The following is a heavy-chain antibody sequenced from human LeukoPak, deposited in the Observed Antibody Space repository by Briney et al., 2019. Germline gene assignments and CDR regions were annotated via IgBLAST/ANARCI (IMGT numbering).Heavy chain of an antibody. V-gene: IGHV3-23*01. CDR3: AKDIMGATEDY. CDR1: GFTFSSYA. J-gene: IGHJ4*02. CDR2: ISGSGGST. Sequence: GGSLRLSCAASGFTFSSYAMSWVRHAPGKGLEWVSAISGSGGSTYYADSVKGRFTISRDNSKNTLYMQMNSLRAEDTAVYYCAKDIMGATEDYWGQGTLVTVSS. D-gene: IGHD1-26*01.